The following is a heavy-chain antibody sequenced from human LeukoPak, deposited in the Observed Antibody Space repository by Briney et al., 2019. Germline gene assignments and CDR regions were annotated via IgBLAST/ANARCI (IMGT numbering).Heavy chain of an antibody. V-gene: IGHV3-9*01. D-gene: IGHD3-22*01. Sequence: GGSLRLSCAASGFTFYDYAIHWVRQAPGKGLEWVSGISWSGEDIGYADSVKGRFTISRDNAKNSLYLQMNSLRVEDTALYYCAKGKWLTESPLDYWGQGTLVTVSS. J-gene: IGHJ4*02. CDR3: AKGKWLTESPLDY. CDR1: GFTFYDYA. CDR2: ISWSGEDI.